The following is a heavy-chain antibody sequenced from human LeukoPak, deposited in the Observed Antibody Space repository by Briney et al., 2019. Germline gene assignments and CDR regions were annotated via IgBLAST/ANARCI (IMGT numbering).Heavy chain of an antibody. Sequence: SVKVSCKASGYTFTSYGISWVRQAPGQGLEWMGGIIPIFGTANYAQKFQGRVTITADESTSTAYMELSSLRSEDTAVYYCARVYITMVRGVKASGFDPWGQGTLVTVSS. CDR2: IIPIFGTA. CDR1: GYTFTSYG. CDR3: ARVYITMVRGVKASGFDP. V-gene: IGHV1-69*13. J-gene: IGHJ5*02. D-gene: IGHD3-10*01.